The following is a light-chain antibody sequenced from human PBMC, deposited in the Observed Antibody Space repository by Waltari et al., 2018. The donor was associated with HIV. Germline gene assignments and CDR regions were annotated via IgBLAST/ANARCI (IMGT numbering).Light chain of an antibody. CDR1: SNNVGHQG. V-gene: IGLV10-54*01. Sequence: QAGLTQPPSVSKGLRQTATLTCTGNSNNVGHQGAAWLQQRQGHPPKRLSDRNNNRPSGISERFSASRAGDAASLTITGLQPEDEADYYCLAWDYSLSVYVFGSGTRVAVL. CDR3: LAWDYSLSVYV. CDR2: RNN. J-gene: IGLJ1*01.